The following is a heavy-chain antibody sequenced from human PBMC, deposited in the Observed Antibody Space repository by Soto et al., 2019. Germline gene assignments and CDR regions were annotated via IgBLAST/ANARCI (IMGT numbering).Heavy chain of an antibody. V-gene: IGHV3-23*01. CDR1: GFTFSNYA. CDR2: ISGSGGSP. D-gene: IGHD6-19*01. Sequence: GGSLRLSCASSGFTFSNYAMNWVRQAPGKGLEWVSTISGSGGSPYYADSVKGRFTISRDNSKNTLYLQMNSLRAGDSAIYYCAKEGTSGLYYFDYWGQGTLVTVSS. CDR3: AKEGTSGLYYFDY. J-gene: IGHJ4*02.